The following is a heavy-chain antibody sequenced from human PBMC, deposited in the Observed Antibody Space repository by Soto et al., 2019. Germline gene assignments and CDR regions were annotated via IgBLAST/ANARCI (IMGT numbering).Heavy chain of an antibody. CDR1: GFTFSSYA. D-gene: IGHD6-19*01. J-gene: IGHJ6*02. CDR2: ISYDGSNK. Sequence: QVQLVESGGGVVQPGRSLRLSCAASGFTFSSYAMHWVRQAPGKGLEVVAVISYDGSNKYYADSVKGRFTISRDKSKNTLYLQMNSLRAEDTAVYYCARGGSGWYKDGMDVWGQGTTVTVSS. CDR3: ARGGSGWYKDGMDV. V-gene: IGHV3-30-3*01.